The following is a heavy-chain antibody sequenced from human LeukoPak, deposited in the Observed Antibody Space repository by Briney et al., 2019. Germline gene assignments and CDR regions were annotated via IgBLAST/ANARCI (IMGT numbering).Heavy chain of an antibody. V-gene: IGHV3-66*01. CDR1: EFTVSSNH. D-gene: IGHD3-22*01. Sequence: GGSLRLSCAASEFTVSSNHMTWVRQAPGKGLEWVSIIYSGGSTFYADSVKGRFTISRDNSKSTLYLQMNSLRAEDTAVYYCARGPYDRSGYRFDYWGQGTLVTVSS. CDR3: ARGPYDRSGYRFDY. CDR2: IYSGGST. J-gene: IGHJ4*02.